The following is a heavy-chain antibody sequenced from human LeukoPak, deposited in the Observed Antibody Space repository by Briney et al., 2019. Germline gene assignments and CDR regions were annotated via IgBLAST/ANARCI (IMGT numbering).Heavy chain of an antibody. V-gene: IGHV3-30-3*01. CDR2: ISYDGSNK. CDR1: GFTFSSYA. Sequence: GGSLRLSCAASGFTFSSYAMHWVRQAPGKGLEWVAVISYDGSNKYYADSVKGRFTISRDNSKNTLYLQMNSLRAEDTAVYYCARELSVGILTNWGQGTLVTVSS. J-gene: IGHJ4*02. CDR3: ARELSVGILTN. D-gene: IGHD1-26*01.